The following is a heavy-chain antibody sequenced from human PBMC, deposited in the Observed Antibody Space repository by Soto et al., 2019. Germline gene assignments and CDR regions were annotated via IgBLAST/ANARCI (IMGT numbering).Heavy chain of an antibody. J-gene: IGHJ4*02. D-gene: IGHD3-10*01. CDR3: AKVGRYVSGSKDDFDC. CDR2: ISATGAGT. Sequence: EVELLESGGGLVQPGGSLRLSCAASGFTFSSYAMSWVRQAPGKGLEWVSTISATGAGTYYADSVRGRFTISRDNSKNSVYVQMTTVRAEDTALYYCAKVGRYVSGSKDDFDCWGQGTLVTVSS. V-gene: IGHV3-23*01. CDR1: GFTFSSYA.